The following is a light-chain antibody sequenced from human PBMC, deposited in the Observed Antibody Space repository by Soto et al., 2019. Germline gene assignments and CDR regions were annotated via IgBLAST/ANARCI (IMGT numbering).Light chain of an antibody. V-gene: IGKV3-11*01. J-gene: IGKJ1*01. CDR1: QGIGDT. Sequence: EIVLTQSPAALSVSPGERVTLSCRASQGIGDTLAWYQQKPGQTPRLLIYDSSTRAIGIPIRFSGSRSGTEFTLTISSLEPEDFAVYYCQQRSNWPPWTFGQGTKVDIK. CDR2: DSS. CDR3: QQRSNWPPWT.